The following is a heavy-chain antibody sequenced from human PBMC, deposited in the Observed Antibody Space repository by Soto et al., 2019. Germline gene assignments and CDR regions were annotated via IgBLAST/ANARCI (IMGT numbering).Heavy chain of an antibody. CDR1: GGSISSSSYY. CDR2: VYYNGIT. J-gene: IGHJ4*02. D-gene: IGHD7-27*01. V-gene: IGHV4-61*05. Sequence: SETLSLTCTVSGGSISSSSYYWGWIRQPPGKGLEWLGYVYYNGITNYNPSHKSRVTMSVDTSKNQVSLNLTSLTAADTATYYCARANWYSEYWGQGIPVTVSS. CDR3: ARANWYSEY.